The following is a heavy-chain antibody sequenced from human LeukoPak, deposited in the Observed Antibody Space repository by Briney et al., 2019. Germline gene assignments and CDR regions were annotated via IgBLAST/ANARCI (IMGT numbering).Heavy chain of an antibody. CDR2: ISAYNGNT. J-gene: IGHJ2*01. V-gene: IGHV1-18*01. CDR3: ARDRGYSSSWYLGWYFDL. Sequence: ASVKVSCTASGYTFTSYGISWVRQAPGQGLEWMGWISAYNGNTNYAQKLQGRVTMTTDTSTSTAYMELRSLRSDDTAVYYCARDRGYSSSWYLGWYFDLWGRGTLVTVSS. CDR1: GYTFTSYG. D-gene: IGHD6-13*01.